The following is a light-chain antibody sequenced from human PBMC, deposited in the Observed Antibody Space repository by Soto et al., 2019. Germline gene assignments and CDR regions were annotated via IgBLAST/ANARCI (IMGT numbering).Light chain of an antibody. V-gene: IGLV2-14*01. J-gene: IGLJ1*01. CDR2: EVF. CDR1: ISDVGSHNH. Sequence: QGSLTQPASVSGSSGQSIAISCTGTISDVGSHNHVSWYQQYPGKAPKLIIYEVFNRPSGVSARFSGSKFGSTASLTISGLQAEDEADYYRNSLSAAGSSYVFGPGTKVTVL. CDR3: NSLSAAGSSYV.